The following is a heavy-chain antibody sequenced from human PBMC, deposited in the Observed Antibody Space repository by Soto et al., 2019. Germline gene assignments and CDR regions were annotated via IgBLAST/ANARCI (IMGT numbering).Heavy chain of an antibody. CDR3: ATPGFATGYYYYGMDV. CDR1: GYSFTSYW. J-gene: IGHJ6*02. CDR2: IYPGDSDT. D-gene: IGHD3-10*01. V-gene: IGHV5-51*01. Sequence: PRESLKISCKGSGYSFTSYWIGWVRQMPGKGLEWMGIIYPGDSDTRYSPSFQGQVTISADKSISTAYLQWSSLKASDTAMYYCATPGFATGYYYYGMDVWGQGTTVTVSS.